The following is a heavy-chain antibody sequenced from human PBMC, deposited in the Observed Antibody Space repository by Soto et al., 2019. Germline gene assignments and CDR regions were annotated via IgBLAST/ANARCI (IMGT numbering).Heavy chain of an antibody. V-gene: IGHV1-58*02. J-gene: IGHJ4*02. Sequence: ASVKVSCKASGFTFTSSAMQWVRQARGQRLEWIGWIVVGSGNTNYAQKFQGRVTITRDTSASTAYMELSSLRSEDTAVYYCARTLYGDNVDYWGQGTLVTVSS. D-gene: IGHD4-17*01. CDR2: IVVGSGNT. CDR1: GFTFTSSA. CDR3: ARTLYGDNVDY.